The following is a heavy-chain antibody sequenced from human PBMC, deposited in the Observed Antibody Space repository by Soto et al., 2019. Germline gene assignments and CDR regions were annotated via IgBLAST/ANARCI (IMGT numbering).Heavy chain of an antibody. CDR1: GFTFSSYW. J-gene: IGHJ6*02. V-gene: IGHV3-74*01. Sequence: PGGSLRLSCAASGFTFSSYWMHWVRQAPGKGLVWVSRINSDGSSTSYADSVKGRFTISRDNAKNTLYLQMNSLRAEDTAVYYCARVGVDRFGEPYYYYYYGMDVWGQGTTVTVSS. D-gene: IGHD3-10*01. CDR3: ARVGVDRFGEPYYYYYYGMDV. CDR2: INSDGSST.